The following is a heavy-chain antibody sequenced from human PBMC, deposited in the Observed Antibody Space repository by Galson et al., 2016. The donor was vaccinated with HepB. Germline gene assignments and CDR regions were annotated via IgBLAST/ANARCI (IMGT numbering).Heavy chain of an antibody. CDR3: ARDSLGGFGAHDY. J-gene: IGHJ4*02. CDR1: GFPLSDFT. Sequence: SLRLSCAASGFPLSDFTMNWVRQAPGKGLEWISLISSSRSYIYYADSVKGRFTISRDNAKNSLYLLMNNLRAEDTAVYYCARDSLGGFGAHDYWGQGSLVTVSS. V-gene: IGHV3-21*01. CDR2: ISSSRSYI. D-gene: IGHD5-12*01.